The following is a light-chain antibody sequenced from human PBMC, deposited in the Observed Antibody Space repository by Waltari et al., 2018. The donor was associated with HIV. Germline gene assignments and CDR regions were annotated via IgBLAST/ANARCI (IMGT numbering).Light chain of an antibody. CDR1: NLGHKS. CDR3: QAWDSGTIV. CDR2: QDT. Sequence: SYDLTQPPSVSVSSGQTATVTCSGVNLGHKSVSWDQQRSGQSPVLVISQDTKRPPGIPERFFGSTSENTATLTINETQPLDESHYSCQAWDSGTIVFGGGTSLTVL. J-gene: IGLJ3*02. V-gene: IGLV3-1*01.